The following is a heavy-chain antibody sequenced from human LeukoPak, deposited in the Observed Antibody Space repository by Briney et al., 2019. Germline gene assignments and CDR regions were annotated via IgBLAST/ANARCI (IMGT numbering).Heavy chain of an antibody. V-gene: IGHV3-21*01. D-gene: IGHD2-15*01. CDR3: ARVQGGWYYFDY. Sequence: PGGSLRLSCAASGFTFRSYSMNWVRQAPGKGLEWVSFISSSSSKYYADSVKGRFTISRDNAKNSLYLQMNSLRADDTAVYYCARVQGGWYYFDYWGQGTLVTVSS. CDR1: GFTFRSYS. J-gene: IGHJ4*02. CDR2: ISSSSSK.